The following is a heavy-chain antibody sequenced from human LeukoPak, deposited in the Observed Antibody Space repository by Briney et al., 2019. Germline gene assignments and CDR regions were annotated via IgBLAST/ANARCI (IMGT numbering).Heavy chain of an antibody. Sequence: GGSLRLSCAASGFTFSSYGMHWVRQAPGKGLEWVAVISYDGSNKYYADSVKGRFTISRDNSKNTLYLQMNSLRAEDTAVYYCAKAHLETRGSHYYYYGMDVWGQGTTVTVSS. V-gene: IGHV3-30*18. CDR3: AKAHLETRGSHYYYYGMDV. D-gene: IGHD1-26*01. CDR1: GFTFSSYG. J-gene: IGHJ6*02. CDR2: ISYDGSNK.